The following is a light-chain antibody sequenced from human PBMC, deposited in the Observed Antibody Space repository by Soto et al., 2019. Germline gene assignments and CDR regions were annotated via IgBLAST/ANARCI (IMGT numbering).Light chain of an antibody. CDR1: QTVSNNY. CDR3: QQYAGPPTA. Sequence: ESVLTQSPATLSLSPGERATLSCRASQTVSNNYLAWRQQKPGQAPRVIMYGASRRATGIPDRFSGGGSGTDFTLSISRLEPEDFAVYFCQQYAGPPTAFCQGTRLEIK. J-gene: IGKJ5*01. V-gene: IGKV3-20*01. CDR2: GAS.